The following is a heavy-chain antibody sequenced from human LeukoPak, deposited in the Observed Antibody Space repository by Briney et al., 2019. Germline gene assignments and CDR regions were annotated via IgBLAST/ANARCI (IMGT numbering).Heavy chain of an antibody. CDR3: ARDVGDYGAPDY. D-gene: IGHD4-17*01. J-gene: IGHJ4*02. CDR1: GYTFTSYD. V-gene: IGHV1-18*01. Sequence: GASVKVSCKASGYTFTSYDINWVRQATGQGLEWMGWMNPNSGNTNYAQKLQGRVTMTTDTSTSTAYMELRSLRSDDTAVYYCARDVGDYGAPDYWGQGTLVTVSS. CDR2: MNPNSGNT.